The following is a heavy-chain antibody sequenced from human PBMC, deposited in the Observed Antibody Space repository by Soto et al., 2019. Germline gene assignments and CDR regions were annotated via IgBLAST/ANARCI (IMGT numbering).Heavy chain of an antibody. D-gene: IGHD3-10*01. J-gene: IGHJ4*02. Sequence: GGSLRLSCAASGFTFSSYAMSWVRQAPGKGLEWVSAISGSGGSTYYADSVKGRFTISRDNSKNTLYLQMDSLRAEDTAVYYCAKKDGSGSYHLNLDYWGQGTLVTVSS. V-gene: IGHV3-23*01. CDR1: GFTFSSYA. CDR3: AKKDGSGSYHLNLDY. CDR2: ISGSGGST.